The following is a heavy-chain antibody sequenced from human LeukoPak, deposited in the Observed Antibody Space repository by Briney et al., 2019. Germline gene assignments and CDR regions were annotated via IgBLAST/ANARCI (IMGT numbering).Heavy chain of an antibody. V-gene: IGHV1-69*05. CDR1: GGTFSSYA. D-gene: IGHD3-10*01. CDR3: ARGLVRGVIQDSYYFDY. J-gene: IGHJ4*02. Sequence: ASVKVSCKASGGTFSSYAISWVRQAPGQGLEWMGGIIPIFGTANYAQKFQGRVTITTDESTSTAYMELSSLRSEDTAVYYYARGLVRGVIQDSYYFDYWGQGTLVTVSS. CDR2: IIPIFGTA.